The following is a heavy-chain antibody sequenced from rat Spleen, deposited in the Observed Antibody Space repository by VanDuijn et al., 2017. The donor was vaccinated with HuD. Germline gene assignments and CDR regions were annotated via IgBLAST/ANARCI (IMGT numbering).Heavy chain of an antibody. J-gene: IGHJ2*01. V-gene: IGHV5-20*01. CDR2: ITNNGGNV. CDR3: TTEWELYH. CDR1: GFTFSDYG. Sequence: EVQLVESGGGLVQPGRSMKLSCAASGFTFSDYGMAWVLQAPTKGLEWVASITNNGGNVYYPGSVKGRFTISRDDAKSTLYLQMNSLRSEDTATYYCTTEWELYHWGQGVMVTVSS. D-gene: IGHD5-1*01.